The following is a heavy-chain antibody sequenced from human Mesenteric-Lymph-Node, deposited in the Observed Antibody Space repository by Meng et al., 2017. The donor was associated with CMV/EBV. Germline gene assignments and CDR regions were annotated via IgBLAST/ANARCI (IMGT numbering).Heavy chain of an antibody. CDR3: AKAKSYYDFWGPLEH. CDR2: SSASGSTT. CDR1: GFTLSSCA. Sequence: GESLKISCAASGFTLSSCAVSWVRQAPGKGLEWLSLSSASGSTTKYADSVRGRFTISRDTSENTLHLQMSSLRVEDTAVYYCAKAKSYYDFWGPLEHWGQGALVTVSS. D-gene: IGHD3-3*01. J-gene: IGHJ1*01. V-gene: IGHV3-23*01.